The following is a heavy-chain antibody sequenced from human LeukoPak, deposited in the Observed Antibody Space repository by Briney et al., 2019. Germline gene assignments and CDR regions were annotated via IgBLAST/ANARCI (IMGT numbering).Heavy chain of an antibody. CDR3: ARNIVVVPAAIK. D-gene: IGHD2-2*01. CDR2: IYYSGST. CDR1: GGSISSGDYY. V-gene: IGHV4-30-4*08. Sequence: SQTLSLTCTVSGGSISSGDYYWSWIRQPPGKGLEWIGYIYYSGSTYYNPSLKSRVTISVDTSKNQFSLKLSSVTAADTAVYYCARNIVVVPAAIKWGQGTLVTVSS. J-gene: IGHJ4*02.